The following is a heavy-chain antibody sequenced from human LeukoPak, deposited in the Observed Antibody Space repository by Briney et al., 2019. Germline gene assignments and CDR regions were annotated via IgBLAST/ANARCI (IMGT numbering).Heavy chain of an antibody. CDR2: INHSGST. Sequence: SETLSPTCAVYGGSFSGYYWSWIRQPPGKGLEWIGEINHSGSTNYNPSLKSRVTISVDTSKNQFSLKLSSVTAADTAVYYCARGDFWSGYDNWFDPWGQGTLVTVSS. CDR3: ARGDFWSGYDNWFDP. V-gene: IGHV4-34*01. D-gene: IGHD3-3*01. J-gene: IGHJ5*02. CDR1: GGSFSGYY.